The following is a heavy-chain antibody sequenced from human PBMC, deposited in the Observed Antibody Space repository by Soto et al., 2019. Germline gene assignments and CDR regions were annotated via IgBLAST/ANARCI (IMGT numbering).Heavy chain of an antibody. Sequence: EVQLVESGGGLVQPGESLRLSCAASEFTFSSFNMHWVRQAPGKGLEWVSYISASSTTVYYGDSVKGRFTISRDNAKNSLYLQVNSLRVEDTAVYYCARIYRRDGNKYADYWGQGTLVTVSS. CDR3: ARIYRRDGNKYADY. J-gene: IGHJ4*02. D-gene: IGHD3-16*02. CDR2: ISASSTTV. V-gene: IGHV3-48*01. CDR1: EFTFSSFN.